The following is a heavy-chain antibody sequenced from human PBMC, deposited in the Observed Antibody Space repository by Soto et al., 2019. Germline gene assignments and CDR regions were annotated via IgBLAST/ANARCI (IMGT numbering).Heavy chain of an antibody. CDR2: ISGSGGDT. CDR1: GFTFTSYA. J-gene: IGHJ4*02. CDR3: ARTNGAYSNYFDY. Sequence: GGSLRLSCAASGFTFTSYAMTWVRQAPGKGLEWVSVISGSGGDTYYADSVKGRFTISRDNSKNTLYLQMNSLRVDDTADYYCARTNGAYSNYFDYWGQGTLVTVSS. D-gene: IGHD2-8*01. V-gene: IGHV3-23*01.